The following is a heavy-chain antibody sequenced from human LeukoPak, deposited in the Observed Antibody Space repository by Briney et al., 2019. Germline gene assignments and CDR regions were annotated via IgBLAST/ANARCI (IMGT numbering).Heavy chain of an antibody. Sequence: GGSLRLSCAASGFTFSSYSMNWVRQAPGKGLEWVSSISSSSSYIYYADSVKGRFTISRDNAKNSLYLQMNSLRAEDTAVYYCAREYSSSSPPYYYYMDVWGKGTTVTVSS. CDR3: AREYSSSSPPYYYYMDV. V-gene: IGHV3-21*01. D-gene: IGHD6-6*01. CDR2: ISSSSSYI. J-gene: IGHJ6*03. CDR1: GFTFSSYS.